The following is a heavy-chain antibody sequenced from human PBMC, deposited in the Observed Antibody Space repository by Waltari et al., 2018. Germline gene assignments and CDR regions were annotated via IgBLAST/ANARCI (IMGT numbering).Heavy chain of an antibody. D-gene: IGHD3-3*01. Sequence: QVQLAQSGAEVKKPGASVKVSCKASGYIFTNYAMHWVRQAPGQRLEWMGWINAGNGKTKYSQKFQGRVTITRDTSASTAYMELNSLKSEDTAVYYCARERDDFIVQTPPDAFHIWGQGTVVTVSS. CDR3: ARERDDFIVQTPPDAFHI. J-gene: IGHJ3*02. CDR1: GYIFTNYA. CDR2: INAGNGKT. V-gene: IGHV1-3*01.